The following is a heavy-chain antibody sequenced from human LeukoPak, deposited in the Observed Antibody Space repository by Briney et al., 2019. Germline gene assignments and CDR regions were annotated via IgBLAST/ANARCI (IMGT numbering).Heavy chain of an antibody. CDR1: GFTFDDYA. D-gene: IGHD3-22*01. J-gene: IGHJ4*02. CDR3: AKDGGGGYSSTYLFDN. Sequence: GGSLRLSCAASGFTFDDYAMHWVRQAPGKGLLWVSLISGDGGWTYYADSLKGRFTISRDNSKNSLYLQMNSLTTEDTALYYCAKDGGGGYSSTYLFDNWGQGTLVTVSS. V-gene: IGHV3-43*02. CDR2: ISGDGGWT.